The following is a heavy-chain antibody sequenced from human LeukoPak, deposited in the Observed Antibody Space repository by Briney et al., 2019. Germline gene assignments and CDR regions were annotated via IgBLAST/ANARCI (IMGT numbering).Heavy chain of an antibody. CDR1: VYTFTNYD. D-gene: IGHD1-26*01. J-gene: IGHJ4*02. Sequence: ASVNVSCKASVYTFTNYDINWVRQAPGQRLEWMGWISSYNGNTNYAQKLQGRVTMTTDTSTSTAYMELRSLRSDDTAVYYCARGWELSDWGQGTLVTVSS. CDR2: ISSYNGNT. V-gene: IGHV1-18*01. CDR3: ARGWELSD.